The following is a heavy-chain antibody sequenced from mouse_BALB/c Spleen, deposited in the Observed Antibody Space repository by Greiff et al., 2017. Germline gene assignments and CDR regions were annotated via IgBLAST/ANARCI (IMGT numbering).Heavy chain of an antibody. CDR1: GYSITSGYY. V-gene: IGHV3-6*02. CDR2: ISYDGSN. D-gene: IGHD2-3*01. J-gene: IGHJ2*01. Sequence: EVKLQESGPGLVKPSQSLSLTCSVTGYSITSGYYWNWIRQFPGNKLEWMGYISYDGSNNYNPSLKNRISITRDTSKNQFFLKLNSVTTEDTATYYCARGFYDGYSGWRQGTTLTVSS. CDR3: ARGFYDGYSG.